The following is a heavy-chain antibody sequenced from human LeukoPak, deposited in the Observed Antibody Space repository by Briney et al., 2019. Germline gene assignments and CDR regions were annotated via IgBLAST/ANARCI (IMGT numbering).Heavy chain of an antibody. Sequence: SVKVSCEASVGTFSSYAISWVRQAPGQGLEWMGRIIPIFGTANYAQKFQGRVTITTDESTSTAYMELSRLRSEDTAVYYCARDIVVVPAAIRSMDVWGKGTTVTVSS. CDR3: ARDIVVVPAAIRSMDV. J-gene: IGHJ6*03. CDR1: VGTFSSYA. V-gene: IGHV1-69*05. CDR2: IIPIFGTA. D-gene: IGHD2-2*01.